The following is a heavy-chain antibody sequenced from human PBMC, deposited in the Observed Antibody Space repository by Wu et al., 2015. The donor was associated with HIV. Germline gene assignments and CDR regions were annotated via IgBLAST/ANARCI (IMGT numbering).Heavy chain of an antibody. Sequence: QVQLVQSGAELRKPGASVKVSCKASGYTFTTYEINWVRQTSGQGLEWMGWLDPKSGNTGYAQKFQGRVTMTTSTSINTAYMELSSLRSDDTALYFCATVHYYKSSGYYLAYFVLLGPRERQVTVSS. D-gene: IGHD3-22*01. CDR3: ATVHYYKSSGYYLAYFVL. CDR1: GYTFTTYE. J-gene: IGHJ4*03. CDR2: LDPKSGNT. V-gene: IGHV1-8*01.